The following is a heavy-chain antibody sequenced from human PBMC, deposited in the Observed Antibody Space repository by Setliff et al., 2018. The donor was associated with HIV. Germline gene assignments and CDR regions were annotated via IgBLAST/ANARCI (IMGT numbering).Heavy chain of an antibody. J-gene: IGHJ3*02. CDR2: IYYSGST. CDR3: ARVPAIGVVPGAPNDGFDI. CDR1: GGSIRGTSFY. D-gene: IGHD2-2*01. V-gene: IGHV4-31*03. Sequence: SETLSLTCSVSGGSIRGTSFYWSWIRQHPGKGLEWIGYIYYSGSTFYNPSLKSRLTISVDTSKNQFSLKLTSLTAADTAVYYCARVPAIGVVPGAPNDGFDIWGQGTMVTVSS.